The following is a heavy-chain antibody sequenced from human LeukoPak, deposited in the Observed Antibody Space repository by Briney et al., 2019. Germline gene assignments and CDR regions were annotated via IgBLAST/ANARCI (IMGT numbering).Heavy chain of an antibody. CDR1: RFTFSSYW. CDR3: ARDPYGDYGDCFDY. D-gene: IGHD4-17*01. CDR2: IKHDGSEN. Sequence: GGSLRLSCAASRFTFSSYWMSWVRQAPGKGLEWVANIKHDGSENYYVDSVKGRFTISRDNAKKSLYLQMNSLRVEDTAVYYCARDPYGDYGDCFDYWGQGTLVTVSS. J-gene: IGHJ4*02. V-gene: IGHV3-7*01.